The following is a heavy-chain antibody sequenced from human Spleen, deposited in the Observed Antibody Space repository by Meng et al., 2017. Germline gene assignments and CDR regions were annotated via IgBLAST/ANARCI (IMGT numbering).Heavy chain of an antibody. Sequence: QLQQWGAGLLKPSATLSLPCAVYGGPFSGYYWSWICQPPGKGLEWIGEINHSGSTNYNPSLKSRVTISGDTSKNQFSLKLSSVTAADTAVYYCARNRCSGGSCPWGQGTLVTVSS. V-gene: IGHV4-34*01. CDR3: ARNRCSGGSCP. J-gene: IGHJ5*02. CDR2: INHSGST. D-gene: IGHD2-15*01. CDR1: GGPFSGYY.